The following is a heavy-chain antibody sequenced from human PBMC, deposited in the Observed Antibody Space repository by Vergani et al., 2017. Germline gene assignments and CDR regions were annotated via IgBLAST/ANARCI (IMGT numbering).Heavy chain of an antibody. Sequence: EVQLLESGGGLVQPGGSLRLSCAASGFTFSSYAMSWVRQAPGKGLEWVSAISGSGGSTYYADSVKGRFTISRDNSKNTLYLQMNSLRAEETAVYYCAKVGYDFWSGYSPYGYYYYGMDVWGQGTTVTVSS. CDR1: GFTFSSYA. CDR3: AKVGYDFWSGYSPYGYYYYGMDV. V-gene: IGHV3-23*01. CDR2: ISGSGGST. D-gene: IGHD3-3*01. J-gene: IGHJ6*02.